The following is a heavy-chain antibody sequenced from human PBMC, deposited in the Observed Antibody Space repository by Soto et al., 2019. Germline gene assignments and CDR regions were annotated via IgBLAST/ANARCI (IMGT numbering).Heavy chain of an antibody. J-gene: IGHJ4*02. D-gene: IGHD6-19*01. CDR3: AHRGEYNSDWNGGYLNY. CDR1: GFSLSSTRMA. V-gene: IGHV2-5*02. CDR2: IYWDDDK. Sequence: GPTLVNPTQTLTLTCTFSGFSLSSTRMAVGWIRQPPGKALEWLALIYWDDDKRYSPFLKSRLTITKDTSKNQVVFTMSNMDPVDTATYYCAHRGEYNSDWNGGYLNYWGQGTLVTVSS.